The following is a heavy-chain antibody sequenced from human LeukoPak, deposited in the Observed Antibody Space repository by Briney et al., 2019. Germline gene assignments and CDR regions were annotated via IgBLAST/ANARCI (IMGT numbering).Heavy chain of an antibody. CDR2: ISGSGGST. CDR1: GFTFSSYA. J-gene: IGHJ6*03. V-gene: IGHV3-23*01. Sequence: GGSLRLSCAASGFTFSSYAMSWVRQAPGKGLEWVSAISGSGGSTYYADSVKGRFTISGDNSKNTLYLQMNSLRAEDTAVYYCAKALAGAFYYYYMDVWGKGTTVTVSS. CDR3: AKALAGAFYYYYMDV. D-gene: IGHD1-14*01.